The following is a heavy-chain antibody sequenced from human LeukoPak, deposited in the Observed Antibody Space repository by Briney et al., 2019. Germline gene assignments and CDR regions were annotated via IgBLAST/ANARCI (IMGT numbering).Heavy chain of an antibody. CDR3: ARAEVFGVVPGWFDP. V-gene: IGHV4-4*07. Sequence: PSETLSLTCTVSGGSISSYYWSWIRQPAGKGLEWIGRIYTSGSTNYNPSLKSRVTISVDTSKNQFSLKLSSVTAADTAVYYCARAEVFGVVPGWFDPWGQGTLVTVSS. D-gene: IGHD3-3*01. CDR1: GGSISSYY. CDR2: IYTSGST. J-gene: IGHJ5*02.